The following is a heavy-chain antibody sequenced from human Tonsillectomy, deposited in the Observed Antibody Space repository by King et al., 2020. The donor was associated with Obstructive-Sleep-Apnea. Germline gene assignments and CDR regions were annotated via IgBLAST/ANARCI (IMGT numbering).Heavy chain of an antibody. CDR3: ARDRTDSGGDSEDDAFDI. CDR1: GGSISSGGHY. V-gene: IGHV4-31*03. CDR2: IYYSGST. J-gene: IGHJ3*02. D-gene: IGHD4-23*01. Sequence: QLQESGPGLVKPSQTLSLTCTVSGGSISSGGHYWSWIRQHPGKGLEWIGYIYYSGSTYYNPSLKSRVTISVDTSKNQFSLSLSSVTAADTAVYYCARDRTDSGGDSEDDAFDIWGQGTMVTVSS.